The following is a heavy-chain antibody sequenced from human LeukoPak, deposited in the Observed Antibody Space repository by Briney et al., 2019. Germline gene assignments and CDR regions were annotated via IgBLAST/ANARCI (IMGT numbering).Heavy chain of an antibody. J-gene: IGHJ4*02. V-gene: IGHV3-11*01. CDR2: ISSSGSTI. Sequence: GGSLRLSCAASGFTFSDYCMTWIRQAPGKGLEWVSCISSSGSTIFYADSVKGRFTISRDNAKSSLFLQMNSLRAEDTAVYYCARVNRVTAIQELDYWGQGTLVTVSS. CDR3: ARVNRVTAIQELDY. CDR1: GFTFSDYC. D-gene: IGHD2-21*02.